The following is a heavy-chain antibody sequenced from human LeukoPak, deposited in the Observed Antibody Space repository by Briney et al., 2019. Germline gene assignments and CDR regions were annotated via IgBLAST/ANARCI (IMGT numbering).Heavy chain of an antibody. Sequence: PSETLSLTCTVSGDSISSSSYYWSWIRQPPGGGLEYIGSIYYSGSTYYNPSLKSRVTMSVDTSKNQFPLKLSSVTAADTAVYYCAREETMIGFGIWGQGTMVTVSS. CDR3: AREETMIGFGI. CDR2: IYYSGST. V-gene: IGHV4-39*06. J-gene: IGHJ3*02. D-gene: IGHD3-22*01. CDR1: GDSISSSSYY.